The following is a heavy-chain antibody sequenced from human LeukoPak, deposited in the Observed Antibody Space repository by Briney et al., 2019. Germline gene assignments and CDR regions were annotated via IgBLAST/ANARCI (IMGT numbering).Heavy chain of an antibody. D-gene: IGHD3-10*01. CDR3: ARDFGVRLWFGEFINYYGTDV. CDR2: ISSSGSTI. CDR1: GFTFSSYE. V-gene: IGHV3-48*03. J-gene: IGHJ6*02. Sequence: GGSLRLSCAASGFTFSSYEMNWVRQAPGKGLEWVSYISSSGSTIYYADSVKGRFTISRDNAKNSLYLQMNSLRAEDTAVYYCARDFGVRLWFGEFINYYGTDVWGQGTTVTVSS.